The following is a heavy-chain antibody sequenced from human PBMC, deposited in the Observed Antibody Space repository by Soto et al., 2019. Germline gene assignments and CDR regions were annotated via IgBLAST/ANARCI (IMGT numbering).Heavy chain of an antibody. CDR2: IKSKTDGGTT. D-gene: IGHD2-21*01. V-gene: IGHV3-15*01. CDR3: TTDLAACGGDCDCDY. J-gene: IGHJ4*02. CDR1: GFTFSNAW. Sequence: PGGSLRLSCAASGFTFSNAWMSWVRQAPGKGLEWAGRIKSKTDGGTTDYAAPVKGRFTISRGDSKNTLYLQMNSLKTEDTAVYYCTTDLAACGGDCDCDYWGQGTLVTISS.